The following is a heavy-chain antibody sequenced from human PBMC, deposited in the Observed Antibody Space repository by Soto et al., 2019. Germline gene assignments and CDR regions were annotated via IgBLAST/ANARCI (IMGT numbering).Heavy chain of an antibody. V-gene: IGHV1-46*01. D-gene: IGHD1-26*01. CDR1: GYTFTSYY. CDR3: ATVSGSYDPLDY. Sequence: QVQLVQSGAEVKKPGASVKVSCKASGYTFTSYYMHWVRQAPGQGLEWMGIINPSGGSTSYAQKFQGRVTMTRDTSTSTVYMELSSLRSEDTAVYYCATVSGSYDPLDYWGQGTLVTVSS. J-gene: IGHJ4*02. CDR2: INPSGGST.